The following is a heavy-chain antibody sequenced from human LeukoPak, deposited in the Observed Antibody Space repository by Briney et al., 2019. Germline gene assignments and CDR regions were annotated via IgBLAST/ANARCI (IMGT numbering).Heavy chain of an antibody. CDR1: GGSISSSSYY. CDR2: IYCSGST. Sequence: SETLSLTCTVSGGSISSSSYYWGWIRQPPGKGLEWIGSIYCSGSTYYNPSLKSRVTISVGTSKNQFSLKLSSVTAADTAVYYCASFFSGTLKYYYYMDVWGKGTTVTVSS. D-gene: IGHD5-12*01. J-gene: IGHJ6*03. V-gene: IGHV4-39*01. CDR3: ASFFSGTLKYYYYMDV.